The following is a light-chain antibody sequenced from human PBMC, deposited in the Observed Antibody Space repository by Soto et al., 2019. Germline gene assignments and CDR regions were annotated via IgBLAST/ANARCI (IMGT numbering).Light chain of an antibody. CDR2: GAS. V-gene: IGKV3-15*01. J-gene: IGKJ1*01. CDR3: QQYNNWPLWT. CDR1: QSVSSN. Sequence: EIVMTQSPATLSVSPGERATLSCRASQSVSSNLAWYQQKPGQAPRLLIYGASTRATVIPARFSGSGSGTEFTLTISSLQSEDFAVYYCQQYNNWPLWTFGQGTKVEIK.